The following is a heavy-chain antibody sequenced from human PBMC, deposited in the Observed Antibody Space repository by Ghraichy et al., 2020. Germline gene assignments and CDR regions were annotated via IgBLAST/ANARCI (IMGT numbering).Heavy chain of an antibody. CDR2: IYSSGST. CDR1: GGSIASSGYY. V-gene: IGHV4-39*01. CDR3: ARRRQLETFDH. D-gene: IGHD6-13*01. J-gene: IGHJ4*02. Sequence: SETLSLTCTVSGGSIASSGYYWGWFRQPPGKGLEWIGSIYSSGSTYQKPSLKSRVTISVDTSKNQFSLKLSSVSAADTAVYYCARRRQLETFDHWGQGTLVTVSS.